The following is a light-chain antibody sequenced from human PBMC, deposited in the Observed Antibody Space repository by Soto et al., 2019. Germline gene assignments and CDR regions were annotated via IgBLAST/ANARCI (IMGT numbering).Light chain of an antibody. CDR1: ESVTSS. Sequence: EIVMTQSPATLSVSPGDRATLSCRASESVTSSLAWYQQKPGQPPRLLIYDASNRATGIPARFSGSGSGTDFTLTISSLQSEDFGLYFCQQYDKWPLTFGGGTKVDIK. V-gene: IGKV3D-15*01. CDR2: DAS. J-gene: IGKJ4*01. CDR3: QQYDKWPLT.